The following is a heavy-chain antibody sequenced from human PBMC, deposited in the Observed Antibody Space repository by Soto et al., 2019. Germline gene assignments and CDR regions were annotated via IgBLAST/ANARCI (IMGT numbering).Heavy chain of an antibody. D-gene: IGHD6-25*01. CDR2: IYYSGST. V-gene: IGHV4-59*01. Sequence: PETLSLTCTVSGGSISSYYWSWIRQPPGKGLEWIGYIYYSGSTNYNPSLKSRVTISVDTSKNQFSLKLSSVTAADTAVYYCAREAENNWFDPWGQGTLVTVSS. J-gene: IGHJ5*02. CDR1: GGSISSYY. CDR3: AREAENNWFDP.